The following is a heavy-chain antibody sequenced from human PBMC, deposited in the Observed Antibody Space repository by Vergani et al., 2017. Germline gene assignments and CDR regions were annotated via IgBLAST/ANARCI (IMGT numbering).Heavy chain of an antibody. CDR2: IGTAGDT. V-gene: IGHV3-13*01. CDR3: ARAVSTTVGDPPGY. D-gene: IGHD4-23*01. J-gene: IGHJ4*02. Sequence: EVQLLESGGNLVQAGGSLRLSCAASGFTFTNFAMTWVRQATGKGLEWVSAIGTAGDTYYPGSVKGRFTISRENAKNSLYLQMNSLRAGDTAIYYCARAVSTTVGDPPGYWGQGTLVTVSS. CDR1: GFTFTNFA.